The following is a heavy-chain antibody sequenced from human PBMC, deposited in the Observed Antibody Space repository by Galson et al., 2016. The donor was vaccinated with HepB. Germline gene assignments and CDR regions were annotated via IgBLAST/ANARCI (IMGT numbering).Heavy chain of an antibody. Sequence: SVKVSCKASGYTFTRYEMHWVRQAPGQRLEWMGWINPGTSNTRYSEKFQGRVALTTDTSATTAYMELSSLRSEDTAVYYCAMKDYDFWSGYSGYNWFDPWGQGTLVTVSS. CDR3: AMKDYDFWSGYSGYNWFDP. CDR1: GYTFTRYE. V-gene: IGHV1-3*01. J-gene: IGHJ5*02. D-gene: IGHD3-3*01. CDR2: INPGTSNT.